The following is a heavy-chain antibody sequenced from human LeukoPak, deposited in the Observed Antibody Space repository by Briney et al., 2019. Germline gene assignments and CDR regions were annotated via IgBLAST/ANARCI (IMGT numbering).Heavy chain of an antibody. J-gene: IGHJ4*02. Sequence: GSLRLSCAASGFTFSSYGMHWVRQAPGKGLEWVAVIWYDGSNKYYADSVKGRFTISRDNSKNTLYLQMSSLRAEDTAVYYCARDVTLRYIDWYLDYWGQGTLVTVSS. CDR3: ARDVTLRYIDWYLDY. CDR1: GFTFSSYG. V-gene: IGHV3-33*01. D-gene: IGHD3-9*01. CDR2: IWYDGSNK.